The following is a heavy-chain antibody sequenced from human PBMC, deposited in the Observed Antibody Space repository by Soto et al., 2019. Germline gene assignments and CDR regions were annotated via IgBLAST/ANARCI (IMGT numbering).Heavy chain of an antibody. V-gene: IGHV3-48*02. D-gene: IGHD5-12*01. CDR3: ERSYGGYDRRNYFDY. CDR1: GFTFSSYS. J-gene: IGHJ4*02. Sequence: PGGSLRLSCAASGFTFSSYSMNWVRQAPGKGLEWVSYISSSSSTIYYADSVKGRFTISRDNAKNSLYLQMNSLRDEDTAVYYCERSYGGYDRRNYFDYWGQGTLATVSS. CDR2: ISSSSSTI.